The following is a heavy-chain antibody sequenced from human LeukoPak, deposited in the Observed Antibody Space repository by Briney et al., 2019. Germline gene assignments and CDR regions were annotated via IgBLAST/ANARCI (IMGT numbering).Heavy chain of an antibody. CDR3: ARGPPTGAARLGYYYYYGMDV. CDR2: MNPNSGNT. J-gene: IGHJ6*02. V-gene: IGHV1-8*01. Sequence: GASVKVSCKASGYTFTSYDINWVRQATGQGLEWMGWMNPNSGNTGYAQKFQGRVTMTRNTSISTAYMELSSLRSEDTAVYYCARGPPTGAARLGYYYYYGMDVWGQGTTVTVSS. CDR1: GYTFTSYD. D-gene: IGHD6-6*01.